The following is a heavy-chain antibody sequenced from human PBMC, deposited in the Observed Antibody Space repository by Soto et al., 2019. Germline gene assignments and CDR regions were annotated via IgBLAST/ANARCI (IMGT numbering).Heavy chain of an antibody. D-gene: IGHD4-17*01. J-gene: IGHJ4*02. Sequence: VQLVESGGGLVQPGGSLRLSCAASGFIFSAHYMDWVRQAPGKGLDRVGRIKNQANSYTSEYVASVKGRFNMSRDDSKNSKYLQMNSLKAEDTAVEYSTRISIAGSTGGRYLDYWGQGTLLTVSS. V-gene: IGHV3-72*01. CDR1: GFIFSAHY. CDR2: IKNQANSYTS. CDR3: TRISIAGSTGGRYLDY.